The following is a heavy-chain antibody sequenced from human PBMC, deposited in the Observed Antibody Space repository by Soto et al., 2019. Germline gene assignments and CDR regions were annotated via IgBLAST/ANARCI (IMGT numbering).Heavy chain of an antibody. CDR2: ISPKSGGT. CDR1: GYPFINFY. V-gene: IGHV1-2*02. CDR3: ARKTGYISDWHYFDL. J-gene: IGHJ4*02. Sequence: XSVKVSCTASGYPFINFYMHWVRQAPGQGFEWMGRISPKSGGTNYAQKFQGRVRMTWDTSLKTAYMELSSLMSEDTAVYYCARKTGYISDWHYFDLWGQGTQVTVSS. D-gene: IGHD2-21*02.